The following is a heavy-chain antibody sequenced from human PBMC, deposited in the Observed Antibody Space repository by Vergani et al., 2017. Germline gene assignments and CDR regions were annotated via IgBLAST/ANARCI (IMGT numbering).Heavy chain of an antibody. J-gene: IGHJ5*02. CDR1: GFTFSNAW. CDR2: IKSKTDGGTT. Sequence: EVQLVESGGGLVKPGGSLRLSCAASGFTFSNAWMNWVRQAPGKGLEWVGRIKSKTDGGTTDYAAPVKGRFTISRDDSKNTLYLQMNSLRAEDTAVYYCARGCGRYDFWSGYYNRDNWFDPWGQGTLVTVSS. V-gene: IGHV3-15*07. CDR3: ARGCGRYDFWSGYYNRDNWFDP. D-gene: IGHD3-3*01.